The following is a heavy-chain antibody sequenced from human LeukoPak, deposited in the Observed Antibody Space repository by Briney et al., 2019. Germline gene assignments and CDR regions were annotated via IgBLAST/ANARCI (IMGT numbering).Heavy chain of an antibody. D-gene: IGHD1-14*01. Sequence: PGGSLRLSCAASGFTFDNYAMAWVRQAPGKGLEWVSVLYSDGNTKYADSVQGRFTISRDNSKNTLYLGMNSLSPDDTAVYYCARGVEPLAANTLAYWGQGTLVTVSS. CDR1: GFTFDNYA. CDR2: LYSDGNT. J-gene: IGHJ4*02. V-gene: IGHV3-23*03. CDR3: ARGVEPLAANTLAY.